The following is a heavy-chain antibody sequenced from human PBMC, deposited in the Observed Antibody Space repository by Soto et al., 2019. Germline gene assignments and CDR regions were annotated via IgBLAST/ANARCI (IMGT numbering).Heavy chain of an antibody. Sequence: QASETLSLTCAISGDSVSSNSAAWNWIRQSPSRGLEWLGRTYYRSKWYNDYAVSVKSRITINPDTSKNQFSLQLNSVTPEDTAVYYCARAIGAAAGPIYYYYYMDVWGKGTTVTVSS. CDR1: GDSVSSNSAA. CDR3: ARAIGAAAGPIYYYYYMDV. D-gene: IGHD6-13*01. CDR2: TYYRSKWYN. V-gene: IGHV6-1*01. J-gene: IGHJ6*03.